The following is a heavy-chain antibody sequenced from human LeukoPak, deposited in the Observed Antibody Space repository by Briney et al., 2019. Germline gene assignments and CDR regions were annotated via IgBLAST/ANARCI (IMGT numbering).Heavy chain of an antibody. CDR2: IYYSGST. J-gene: IGHJ4*02. CDR1: GGSISSSSHF. D-gene: IGHD1-26*01. Sequence: SETLSLTCTVYGGSISSSSHFWGWVRQPPGKGLEWIGSIYYSGSTYYNPSLESRVTISVDTSKNQFSLKVASVTAADTAVYYCARRGGPSGTYYFDSWGQGTLVTVSS. V-gene: IGHV4-39*01. CDR3: ARRGGPSGTYYFDS.